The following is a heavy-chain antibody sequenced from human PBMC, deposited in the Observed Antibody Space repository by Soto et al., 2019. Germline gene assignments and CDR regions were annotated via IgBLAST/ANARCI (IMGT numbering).Heavy chain of an antibody. Sequence: QVQLVQSGAEVKKPGASVKVSCKASGYTFTNYYIYWVRQAPGQGLEWMGWIYPTDGGTNFAQKFQGRVTMTRYTSITTAYMDLSSLRSDDTAVYFCATGRDRGSSESSFDYWGQGTLVTVSS. D-gene: IGHD6-6*01. CDR1: GYTFTNYY. J-gene: IGHJ4*02. V-gene: IGHV1-2*02. CDR3: ATGRDRGSSESSFDY. CDR2: IYPTDGGT.